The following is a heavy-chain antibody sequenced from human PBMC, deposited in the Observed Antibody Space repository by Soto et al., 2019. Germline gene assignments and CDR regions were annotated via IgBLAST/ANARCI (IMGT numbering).Heavy chain of an antibody. CDR3: ASGDSSSLGY. J-gene: IGHJ4*02. D-gene: IGHD6-13*01. CDR1: GGSISSSNW. Sequence: QVQLQESGPGLVKPSGTLSLTCAVSGGSISSSNWWSWVRQPPGKGLEWIGEIYHSGSTHYNPSLKSRGTISVDKSKNQSALKPSSVTAADTAVYYCASGDSSSLGYCGQGTLVTVSS. V-gene: IGHV4-4*02. CDR2: IYHSGST.